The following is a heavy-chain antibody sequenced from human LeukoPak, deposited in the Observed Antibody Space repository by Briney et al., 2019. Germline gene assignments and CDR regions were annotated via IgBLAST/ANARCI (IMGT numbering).Heavy chain of an antibody. V-gene: IGHV4-30-2*01. Sequence: PSETLSLTCTVSGGSISSGGYYWSWIRQPPGKGLEWIGYIYHSGSTYYNPSLKSRVTISVDRSKNQFSLKLSSVTAADTAVYYCAREIQLLSYYYYYMDVWGKGTTVTVSS. J-gene: IGHJ6*03. D-gene: IGHD2-2*01. CDR2: IYHSGST. CDR1: GGSISSGGYY. CDR3: AREIQLLSYYYYYMDV.